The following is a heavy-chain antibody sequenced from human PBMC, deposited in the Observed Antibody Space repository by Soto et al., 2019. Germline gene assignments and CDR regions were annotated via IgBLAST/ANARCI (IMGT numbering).Heavy chain of an antibody. CDR1: GGSISSYY. D-gene: IGHD3-10*01. CDR3: ARGGLLWFGELSHYFDY. J-gene: IGHJ4*02. V-gene: IGHV4-59*01. CDR2: IYYSGST. Sequence: SETLSLTCTVSGGSISSYYWSWIRQPPGKGLEWIGYIYYSGSTNYNPSLKSRVTISVDTSKNQFSLKLSSVTAADTAVYYCARGGLLWFGELSHYFDYWGQGTLVTVSS.